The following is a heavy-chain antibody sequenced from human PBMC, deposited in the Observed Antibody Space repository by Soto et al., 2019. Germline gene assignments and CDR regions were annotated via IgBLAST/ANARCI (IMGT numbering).Heavy chain of an antibody. D-gene: IGHD5-12*01. CDR1: GGTFSSYA. CDR3: ARDQGVEMATIGTIPGGSYYYGMDV. Sequence: QVQLVQSGAEVKKPGSSVKVSCKASGGTFSSYAISWVRQAPGQGLEWMGGIIPIFGTANYAQKFQGRVTTTADKSASTAYMELSSLRSEDTAVYYCARDQGVEMATIGTIPGGSYYYGMDVWGQGTTVTVSS. CDR2: IIPIFGTA. V-gene: IGHV1-69*06. J-gene: IGHJ6*02.